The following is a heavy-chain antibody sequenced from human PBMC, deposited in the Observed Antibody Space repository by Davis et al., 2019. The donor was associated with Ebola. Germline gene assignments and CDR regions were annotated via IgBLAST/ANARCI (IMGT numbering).Heavy chain of an antibody. Sequence: GGSLRLSCTASGFTSNYYWMNWVRKAPGKGLEWVANVRQDETEKHYVDSVKGRFTISRDNTKNSIYLQMNSLTVEDTAVYYCATLPGGRGVDVWGPGTTVTVSS. V-gene: IGHV3-7*01. CDR2: VRQDETEK. CDR1: GFTSNYYW. D-gene: IGHD1-26*01. J-gene: IGHJ6*02. CDR3: ATLPGGRGVDV.